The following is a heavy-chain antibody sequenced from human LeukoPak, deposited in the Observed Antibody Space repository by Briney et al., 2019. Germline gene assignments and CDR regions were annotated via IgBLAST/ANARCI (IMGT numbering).Heavy chain of an antibody. CDR1: GFTFSNYW. CDR3: ARDNGELKHYYGSGSYEF. J-gene: IGHJ4*02. D-gene: IGHD3-10*01. Sequence: PGGSLRLSCAVSGFTFSNYWMNWVRQAPGKGLEWVANIKYDGGEKYYVDSVKGRFSISRDNAKNSLYLQMNNLRVEDTAVYYCARDNGELKHYYGSGSYEFWGRGTLVSVSS. V-gene: IGHV3-7*01. CDR2: IKYDGGEK.